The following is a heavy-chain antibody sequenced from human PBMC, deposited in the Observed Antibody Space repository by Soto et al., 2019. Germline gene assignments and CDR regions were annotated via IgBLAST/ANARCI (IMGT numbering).Heavy chain of an antibody. CDR1: GFTFSSYA. CDR2: ISGSGVST. V-gene: IGHV3-23*01. CDR3: ATDRGYSYGYTPTDY. Sequence: EVQLLESGGGLVQPGGSLRLSCAASGFTFSSYAMSWVRQAPGKGLEWVSAISGSGVSTYYADSVKGRFTISRDNSKNTLYLQMNSLRAEDTAVYYCATDRGYSYGYTPTDYWGQGTLVTVSS. D-gene: IGHD5-18*01. J-gene: IGHJ4*02.